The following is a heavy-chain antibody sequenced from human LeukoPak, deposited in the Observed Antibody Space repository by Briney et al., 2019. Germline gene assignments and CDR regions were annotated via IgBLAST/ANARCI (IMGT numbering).Heavy chain of an antibody. CDR2: IYHSGST. D-gene: IGHD6-6*01. CDR3: ARRVYSSSDAFDI. J-gene: IGHJ3*02. Sequence: PSETLSLTCTVSGYSISSGYYWGWIRQPPGKGLEWIGSIYHSGSTYYNPSLKSRVTISVDTSKNQFSLKLSSVTAADTAVYYCARRVYSSSDAFDIWGQGTMVTVSS. CDR1: GYSISSGYY. V-gene: IGHV4-38-2*02.